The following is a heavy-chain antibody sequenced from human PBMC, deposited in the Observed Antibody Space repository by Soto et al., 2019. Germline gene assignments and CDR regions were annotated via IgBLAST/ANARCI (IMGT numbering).Heavy chain of an antibody. V-gene: IGHV4-59*08. CDR2: IFHNGNT. Sequence: PSETLSLTCTVSGGSISSYFWSWLRQPPGKGLEWIGYIFHNGNTDYNPFFKSRVTISVDTSKNQFSLKLNSVTAADTAVYYCARHEQQLVTFDSWGLGTLVTVSS. D-gene: IGHD6-13*01. CDR3: ARHEQQLVTFDS. CDR1: GGSISSYF. J-gene: IGHJ4*02.